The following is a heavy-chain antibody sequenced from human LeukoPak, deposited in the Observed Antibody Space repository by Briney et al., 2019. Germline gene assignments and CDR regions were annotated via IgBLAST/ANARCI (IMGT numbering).Heavy chain of an antibody. CDR2: INHSGST. D-gene: IGHD2-2*01. J-gene: IGHJ6*03. Sequence: PSETLSLTCAVYGGSFSGYYWSWIRQPPGKGLEWIGEINHSGSTNYNPSLKSRVTISVDTSKNQFSLKLSSVTAADTAVYYCARGIVNIVVVPAATQKTRYYYYYYMDVWGKGTTVTISS. CDR1: GGSFSGYY. CDR3: ARGIVNIVVVPAATQKTRYYYYYYMDV. V-gene: IGHV4-34*01.